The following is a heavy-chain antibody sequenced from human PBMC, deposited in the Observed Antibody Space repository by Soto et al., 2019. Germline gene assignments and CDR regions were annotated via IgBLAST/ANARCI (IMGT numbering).Heavy chain of an antibody. CDR1: GGSISSGDYY. J-gene: IGHJ4*02. D-gene: IGHD3-22*01. CDR3: ARGTQWYYSSGYYHSEFYV. V-gene: IGHV4-30-4*01. CDR2: IYYSGST. Sequence: SETLSLTCTVSGGSISSGDYYWSWIRQPPGKGLEWIGYIYYSGSTYYNPSLKSRVTISVDTSKNQFSLKLSSVTAADTAVYYCARGTQWYYSSGYYHSEFYVWGKGSLVTVSS.